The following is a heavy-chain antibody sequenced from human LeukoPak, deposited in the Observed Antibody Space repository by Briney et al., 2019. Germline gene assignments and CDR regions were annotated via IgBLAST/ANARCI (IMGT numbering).Heavy chain of an antibody. V-gene: IGHV3-23*01. CDR2: ISGSGGST. Sequence: GGSLRLSCAASGFTFSSYAMSWVRQAPGKGLEWVSAISGSGGSTYYADSVKGRFTISRDNSKNSLYLQMNSLRVEDTALYYCAKSHDMVVIPTTIPGVDYWGQGTLVTVSS. D-gene: IGHD2-2*02. J-gene: IGHJ4*02. CDR1: GFTFSSYA. CDR3: AKSHDMVVIPTTIPGVDY.